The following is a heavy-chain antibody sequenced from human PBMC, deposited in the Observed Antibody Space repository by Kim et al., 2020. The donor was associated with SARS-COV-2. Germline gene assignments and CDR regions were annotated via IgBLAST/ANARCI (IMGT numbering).Heavy chain of an antibody. CDR2: IYSGGSST. CDR3: AKTLGVVRWGELLYYFD. CDR1: GFTFSSYA. Sequence: GGSLRLSCAASGFTFSSYAMSWVRQAPGKGLRWVSVIYSGGSSTYYADSVKGRFTISRDNSKNTLYLQMNSRRAEDTAVYYCAKTLGVVRWGELLYYFD. J-gene: IGHJ4*01. D-gene: IGHD3-16*01. V-gene: IGHV3-23*03.